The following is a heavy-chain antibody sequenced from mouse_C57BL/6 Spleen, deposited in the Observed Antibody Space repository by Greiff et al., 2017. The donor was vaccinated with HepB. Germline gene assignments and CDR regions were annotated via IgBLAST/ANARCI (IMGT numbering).Heavy chain of an antibody. J-gene: IGHJ2*01. V-gene: IGHV5-6*01. CDR1: GFTFSSYG. Sequence: EVQVVESGGDLVKPGGSLKLSCAASGFTFSSYGMSWVRQTPDKRLEWVATISSGGSYTYYPDSVKGRFTISRDNAKNTLYLQMSSLKSEDTALYYCARRATAWDYFDYWGQGTTLTVSS. D-gene: IGHD1-2*01. CDR2: ISSGGSYT. CDR3: ARRATAWDYFDY.